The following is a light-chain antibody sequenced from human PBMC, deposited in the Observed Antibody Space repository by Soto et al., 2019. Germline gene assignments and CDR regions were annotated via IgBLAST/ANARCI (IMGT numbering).Light chain of an antibody. CDR1: QRVSNH. CDR3: QQYGSSGT. Sequence: EIVMTQSPGTLSLSPGERATLSCRASQRVSNHFAWYQQKPGQAPRLLIYGASNRATGIPDRFSGSGSGTDFTLTISRLEPEDFAVYYCQQYGSSGTFGQGTKVDIK. V-gene: IGKV3-20*01. J-gene: IGKJ1*01. CDR2: GAS.